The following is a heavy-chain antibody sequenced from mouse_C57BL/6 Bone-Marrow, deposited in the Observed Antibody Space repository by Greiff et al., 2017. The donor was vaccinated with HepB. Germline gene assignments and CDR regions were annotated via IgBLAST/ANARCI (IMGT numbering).Heavy chain of an antibody. D-gene: IGHD1-1*01. CDR2: ISSGGSYT. CDR1: GFTFSSYG. J-gene: IGHJ1*03. CDR3: AREGYYGSSWYVDV. Sequence: EVHLVESGGDLVKPGGSLKLSCAASGFTFSSYGMSWVRQTPDKRLEWVATISSGGSYTYYPDSVNGRFTISRDNAKNTLYLQMSSLKSEDTAMYYCAREGYYGSSWYVDVWGTGTTVTVSS. V-gene: IGHV5-6*01.